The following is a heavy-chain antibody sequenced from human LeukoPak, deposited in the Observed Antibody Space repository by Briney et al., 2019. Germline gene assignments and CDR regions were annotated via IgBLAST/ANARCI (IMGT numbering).Heavy chain of an antibody. Sequence: SETLSLTCTVSGGSISSYYWSWIRQPPGKGLEWIGYIYYSGSTNYNPSLKSRVTISVDTSKNQFSLKLSSVTAADTAVYYCARVSSGSYSDFDYWGQGTLVTVSS. CDR1: GGSISSYY. J-gene: IGHJ4*02. D-gene: IGHD3-10*01. CDR2: IYYSGST. V-gene: IGHV4-59*01. CDR3: ARVSSGSYSDFDY.